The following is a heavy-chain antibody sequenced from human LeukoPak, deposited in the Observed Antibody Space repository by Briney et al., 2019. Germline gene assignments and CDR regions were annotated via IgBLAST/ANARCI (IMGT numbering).Heavy chain of an antibody. D-gene: IGHD3-22*01. CDR1: GGTFSSYA. V-gene: IGHV1-69*01. CDR3: ARVVYYYDSSGHKSKFDP. Sequence: ASVKVSCKASGGTFSSYAINWVRQAPGQGLEWMGGIIPIFGTANYAQKFQGRVTITADESTSTAYMELSSLRSEDTAVYYCARVVYYYDSSGHKSKFDPWGQGTLVTVSS. J-gene: IGHJ5*02. CDR2: IIPIFGTA.